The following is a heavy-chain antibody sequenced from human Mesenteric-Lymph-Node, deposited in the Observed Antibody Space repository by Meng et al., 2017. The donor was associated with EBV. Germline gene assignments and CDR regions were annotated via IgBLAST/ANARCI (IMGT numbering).Heavy chain of an antibody. CDR2: ITPVFGIA. D-gene: IGHD5-12*01. CDR3: VRDLWLRIGECV. CDR1: VDSVNNYG. V-gene: IGHV1-69*17. Sequence: QVHLVQSGAWVKKPGSSVKGFCKGSVDSVNNYGISWVRQAPGQVLEWMGEITPVFGIANYAESFQGRVTITADTSTRTAYMDLSSLRSADTAVYYCVRDLWLRIGECVWGQGTLVTVSS. J-gene: IGHJ4*02.